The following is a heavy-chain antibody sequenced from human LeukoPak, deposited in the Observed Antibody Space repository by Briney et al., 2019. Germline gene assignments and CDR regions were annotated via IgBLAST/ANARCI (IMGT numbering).Heavy chain of an antibody. CDR1: GGSISNSTNF. V-gene: IGHV4-39*07. CDR3: ARAYVAAANYWFDP. J-gene: IGHJ5*02. CDR2: LYHSGRT. D-gene: IGHD6-13*01. Sequence: SETLSLTCTVSGGSISNSTNFWGWIRQPPGKEMEWIGSLYHSGRTYYNPSLKSRVTISVDTSKNQFSLKLSSVTAADTAVYYCARAYVAAANYWFDPWGQGTLVTVSS.